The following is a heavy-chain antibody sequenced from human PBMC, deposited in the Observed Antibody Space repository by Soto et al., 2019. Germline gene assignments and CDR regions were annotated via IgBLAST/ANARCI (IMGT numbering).Heavy chain of an antibody. CDR2: IDPSVDTT. Sequence: QVQLVQSGTEVKKPGASVKVSCKASGGTFSRSGFHWVRQAPGQGLEWMGMIDPSVDTTNYAQKFQARVTISADQFTSTVYMELRSLRSEDTAVYYCAGCPQPPDTAYPCAVDVWGQGTRVIVSS. J-gene: IGHJ6*02. CDR1: GGTFSRSG. CDR3: AGCPQPPDTAYPCAVDV. D-gene: IGHD2-2*01. V-gene: IGHV1-69*18.